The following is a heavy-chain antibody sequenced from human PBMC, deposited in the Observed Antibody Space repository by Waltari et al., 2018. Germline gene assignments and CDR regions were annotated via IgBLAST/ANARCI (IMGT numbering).Heavy chain of an antibody. Sequence: QVQLQESGPGLVKPSETLSLTCTVSGGSISTYYWSWIRQSAGEGLEWIGRIYTSGSTNYHPSRKSRVTMSIDTSKNQFSLKLSSVTAADTAVYYCARGPGGSNWPHYFDYWGQGTLVTVSS. D-gene: IGHD1-26*01. V-gene: IGHV4-4*07. J-gene: IGHJ4*02. CDR2: IYTSGST. CDR1: GGSISTYY. CDR3: ARGPGGSNWPHYFDY.